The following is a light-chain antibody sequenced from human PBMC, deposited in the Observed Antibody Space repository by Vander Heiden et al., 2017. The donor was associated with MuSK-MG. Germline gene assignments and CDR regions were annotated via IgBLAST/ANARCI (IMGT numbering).Light chain of an antibody. Sequence: QSVLTQSPSASGTPGQRVTISCSGSSSNIGSYTVNWYQQLPGTAPKLLIFSNNQRPSGVPDRFSGSKSVTSASLAISGLQSEDEADYYCGTWDDSLNGPVFGGGTKLT. V-gene: IGLV1-44*01. CDR2: SNN. CDR3: GTWDDSLNGPV. CDR1: SSNIGSYT. J-gene: IGLJ3*02.